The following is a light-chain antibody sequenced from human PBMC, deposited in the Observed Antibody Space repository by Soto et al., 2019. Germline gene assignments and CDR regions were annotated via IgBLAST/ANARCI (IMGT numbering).Light chain of an antibody. V-gene: IGKV3-20*01. CDR2: GAS. CDR1: QNVDTKY. Sequence: VFTHPRAPLSLSXAQRAPPSXXXSQNVDTKYLAWYQFKPGQAPRIIIFGASGRATGIPDRFSGSGSGTDFTLTISRLEPEDFAVYYCQQYGSLSWTFGQGTKVDIK. CDR3: QQYGSLSWT. J-gene: IGKJ1*01.